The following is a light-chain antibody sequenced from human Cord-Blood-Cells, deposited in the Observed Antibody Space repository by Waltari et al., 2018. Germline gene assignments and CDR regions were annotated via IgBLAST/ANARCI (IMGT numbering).Light chain of an antibody. Sequence: EIVLTQPPGTLSLSPGGRATPSCRASQRVSSSYLAWYQQNPGQAPRLLIYGASSRATGIPDRFSGSGSGTDFTLTISRLEPEDFALYYCQQYGSSPTWPFGQGTKVEIK. CDR2: GAS. V-gene: IGKV3-20*01. CDR1: QRVSSSY. CDR3: QQYGSSPTWP. J-gene: IGKJ1*01.